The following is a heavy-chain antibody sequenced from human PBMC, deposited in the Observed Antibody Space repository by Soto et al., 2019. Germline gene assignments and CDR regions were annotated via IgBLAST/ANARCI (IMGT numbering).Heavy chain of an antibody. V-gene: IGHV3-30*18. CDR2: ISYDGSNK. J-gene: IGHJ6*02. Sequence: QVQLVESGGGVVQPGRSLRLSCAASGFTFSSYGMHWVRQAPGKGLEWVAVISYDGSNKYYADSVKGRFTISRDNFKKTLYLQMNSLRAEDTAVYYCAKVYGDEGPYYYYGMDVWGQGTTVTVSS. D-gene: IGHD4-17*01. CDR3: AKVYGDEGPYYYYGMDV. CDR1: GFTFSSYG.